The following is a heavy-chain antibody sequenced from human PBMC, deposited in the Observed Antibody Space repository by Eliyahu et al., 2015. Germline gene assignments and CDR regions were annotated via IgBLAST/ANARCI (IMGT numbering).Heavy chain of an antibody. J-gene: IGHJ6*04. D-gene: IGHD3-3*01. CDR2: IIHTGSA. Sequence: QVQLQQWGAGLLKPSEALSLTXAVYXXXFSGYYXTXIRQPPGKGLEWIGKIIHTGSANYNPSLKSRITISVDTSKNQFSLKLTSVTAADTAVYYCARGPGITIFGVINPYGTDVWGKGTTVTVSS. CDR1: XXXFSGYY. V-gene: IGHV4-34*01. CDR3: ARGPGITIFGVINPYGTDV.